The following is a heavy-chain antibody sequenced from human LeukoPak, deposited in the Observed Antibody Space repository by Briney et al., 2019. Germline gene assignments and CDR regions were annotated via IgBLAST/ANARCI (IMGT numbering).Heavy chain of an antibody. D-gene: IGHD6-13*01. CDR2: IYYSGST. J-gene: IGHJ3*02. V-gene: IGHV4-39*01. CDR3: ARSIAAAGTTDAFDI. CDR1: GGSISSSSYY. Sequence: PSETLSLTCTVSGGSISSSSYYWGWIRQPPGKGLEWIGSIYYSGSTYYNPSLKSRVTTSVDTSKNQFSLKLSSVTAADTAVYYCARSIAAAGTTDAFDIWGQGTMVTVSS.